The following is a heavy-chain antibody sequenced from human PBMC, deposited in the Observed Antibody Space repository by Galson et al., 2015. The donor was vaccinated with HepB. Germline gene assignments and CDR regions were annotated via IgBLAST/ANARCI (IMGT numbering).Heavy chain of an antibody. D-gene: IGHD3-3*01. CDR1: GFTFSSYS. CDR3: ATTYYDFWSGYQYEIDY. CDR2: ISSSSSYI. V-gene: IGHV3-21*01. Sequence: SLRLSCAASGFTFSSYSMNWVRQAPGKGLEWVSSISSSSSYIYYADSVKGRFTISRDNAKNSLYLQMNSLRAEDTAVYYCATTYYDFWSGYQYEIDYWGQGTLVTVSS. J-gene: IGHJ4*02.